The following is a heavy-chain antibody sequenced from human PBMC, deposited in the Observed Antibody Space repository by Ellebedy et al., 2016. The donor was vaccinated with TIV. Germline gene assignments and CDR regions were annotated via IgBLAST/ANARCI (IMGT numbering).Heavy chain of an antibody. J-gene: IGHJ4*02. CDR2: ISVRDGST. CDR1: GFTFSTND. D-gene: IGHD1-14*01. V-gene: IGHV3-23*01. Sequence: GESLKISCAASGFTFSTNDLSWVRQAPGQGPEWVSVISVRDGSTYYADSVKGRFTISRDNSKNTLYLQMNSLRADDTAIYYCARGKSGTYIHHAFDSWGQGTLVTVSS. CDR3: ARGKSGTYIHHAFDS.